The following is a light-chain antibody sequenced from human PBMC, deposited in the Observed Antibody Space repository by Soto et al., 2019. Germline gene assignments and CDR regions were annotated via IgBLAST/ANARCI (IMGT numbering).Light chain of an antibody. J-gene: IGLJ2*01. Sequence: QSVLTQPPSVSGAPGQRVTISCTGSSPNIGANYDVHWYQQFPGTVPKLLISGNSNRPSGVPDRFSGSKSGTSASLAITGLQAEDEADYYCQSYDGTLSGSVLFGGGTKLTVL. CDR2: GNS. CDR1: SPNIGANYD. CDR3: QSYDGTLSGSVL. V-gene: IGLV1-40*01.